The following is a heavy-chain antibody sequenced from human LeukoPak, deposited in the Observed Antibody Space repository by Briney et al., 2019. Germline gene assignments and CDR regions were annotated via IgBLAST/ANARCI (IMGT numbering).Heavy chain of an antibody. J-gene: IGHJ5*02. CDR2: IYHSGST. Sequence: PSQTLSLTRAVSGGSISSGGYSWSWIRQPPGKGLEWIGYIYHSGSTYYNPSLKSRVTISVDRSKNQFSLKLSSVTAADTAVYYCARQYQLQDNWFDPWGQGTLVTVSS. D-gene: IGHD2-2*01. V-gene: IGHV4-30-2*01. CDR3: ARQYQLQDNWFDP. CDR1: GGSISSGGYS.